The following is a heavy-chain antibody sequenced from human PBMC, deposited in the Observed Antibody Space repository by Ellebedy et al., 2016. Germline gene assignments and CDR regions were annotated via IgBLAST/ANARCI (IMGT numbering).Heavy chain of an antibody. Sequence: SETLSLXXTVSGGSISSSSYYWGWIRQPPGKGLEWIGSIYYSGSTYYNPSLKSRVTISVDTSKNQFSLKLSSVTAADTAVYYCARGQVLGGYDIDYWGQGTLVTVSS. V-gene: IGHV4-39*07. D-gene: IGHD5-12*01. J-gene: IGHJ4*02. CDR2: IYYSGST. CDR3: ARGQVLGGYDIDY. CDR1: GGSISSSSYY.